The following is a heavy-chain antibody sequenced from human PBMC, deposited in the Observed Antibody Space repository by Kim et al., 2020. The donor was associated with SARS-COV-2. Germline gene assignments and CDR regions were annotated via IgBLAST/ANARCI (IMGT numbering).Heavy chain of an antibody. CDR1: GYTFTTRY. Sequence: ASVKASCKTSGYTFTTRYLHWVRQAPGHGLEWMGRINPGSGVTDYAQRFQGRVTMTRDKSISTVYMELSSLRSDDTVVYYCARGNTETIDYWGQGTLVTVSS. CDR3: ARGNTETIDY. CDR2: INPGSGVT. V-gene: IGHV1-2*05. J-gene: IGHJ4*02.